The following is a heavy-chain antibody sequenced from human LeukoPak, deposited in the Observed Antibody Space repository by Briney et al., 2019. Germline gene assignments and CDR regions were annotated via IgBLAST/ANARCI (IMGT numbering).Heavy chain of an antibody. J-gene: IGHJ4*02. V-gene: IGHV3-7*01. D-gene: IGHD1-26*01. CDR1: GFTFSDHF. CDR2: IKQDGSEK. Sequence: GGSLRLSCATSGFTFSDHFLDWVRQAPGKGLEWVANIKQDGSEKYYVDSVKGRFTISRDNTKNSLYLQMNSLRAEDTAVYYCARGVEGELREYYFDYWGQGTLVTVSS. CDR3: ARGVEGELREYYFDY.